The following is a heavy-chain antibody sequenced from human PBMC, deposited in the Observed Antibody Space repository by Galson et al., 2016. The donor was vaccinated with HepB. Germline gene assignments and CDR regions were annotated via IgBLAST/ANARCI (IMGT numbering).Heavy chain of an antibody. CDR2: IMPMFGAA. D-gene: IGHD2-8*02. V-gene: IGHV1-69*06. CDR1: GGALSSYS. J-gene: IGHJ4*02. Sequence: SVKVSCKASGGALSSYSFSWVRQAPGQGLEWMGGIMPMFGAANSAQKFQGRVTITADKSTSTVYMEWNPHTADDTAVYYCAREPLIVLVVGTYYFDSWGQGTLVTVSS. CDR3: AREPLIVLVVGTYYFDS.